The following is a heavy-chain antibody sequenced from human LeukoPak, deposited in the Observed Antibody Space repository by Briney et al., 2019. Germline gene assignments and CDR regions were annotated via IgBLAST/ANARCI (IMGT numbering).Heavy chain of an antibody. Sequence: GRTLRPSCAASGFTFSSYAMHWVRQAPGRGLEYVSAISSNGGSTYYANSVKGRFTISRDNSKNTLYLQMGSLRAEDMAVYYCARGVGPFDIWGQGTMVTVSS. D-gene: IGHD2-15*01. J-gene: IGHJ3*02. V-gene: IGHV3-64*01. CDR1: GFTFSSYA. CDR2: ISSNGGST. CDR3: ARGVGPFDI.